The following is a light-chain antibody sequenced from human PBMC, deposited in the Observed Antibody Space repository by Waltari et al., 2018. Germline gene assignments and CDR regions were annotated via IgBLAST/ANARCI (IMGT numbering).Light chain of an antibody. CDR2: AAS. CDR1: QSISNY. J-gene: IGKJ1*01. Sequence: DIQMTQSPSSLSASVGDRVTITCRASQSISNYLNWYQQKPGKAPNLLIYAASSLQSGVPSRFSGSGSGTDFTLTISSLQPEDFATYYCQQSYDDWTFGQGTTV. V-gene: IGKV1-39*01. CDR3: QQSYDDWT.